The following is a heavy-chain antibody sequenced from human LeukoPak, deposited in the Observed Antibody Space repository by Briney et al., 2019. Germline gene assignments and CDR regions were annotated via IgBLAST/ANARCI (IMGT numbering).Heavy chain of an antibody. V-gene: IGHV4-34*01. Sequence: MSSETLSLTCAVYGGSFSGYYWSWIRQPPGKGLEWIGEINHSGSTNYNPSLKSRVTISVDTSKNQFSLKLSSVTAADTAVYYCARSPRVSYYYYYYMDVWGKGTTVTVSS. CDR3: ARSPRVSYYYYYYMDV. CDR1: GGSFSGYY. D-gene: IGHD6-6*01. J-gene: IGHJ6*03. CDR2: INHSGST.